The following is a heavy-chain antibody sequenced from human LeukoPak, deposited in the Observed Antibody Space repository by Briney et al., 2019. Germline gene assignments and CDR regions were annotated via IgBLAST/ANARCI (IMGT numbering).Heavy chain of an antibody. V-gene: IGHV1-2*02. J-gene: IGHJ6*03. D-gene: IGHD3-10*01. CDR1: GYSFTDKY. Sequence: GASVKVSCKASGYSFTDKYMHWVRQAPGQGLEWMGRINPKSGGTNYAQKFQGRVTITADESTSTAYMELSSLRSEDTAVYYCARAQGFGELSGYYYYYMDVWGKGTTVTISS. CDR2: INPKSGGT. CDR3: ARAQGFGELSGYYYYYMDV.